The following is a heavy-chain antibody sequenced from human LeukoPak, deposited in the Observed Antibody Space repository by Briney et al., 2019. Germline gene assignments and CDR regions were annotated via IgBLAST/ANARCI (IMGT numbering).Heavy chain of an antibody. Sequence: GGSLRLSCAASGFTFSSYGMHWVRQAPGKGLEWVAVIWYDGSNKYYADSVKGRFTISRDNSKNTLYLQMNSLRAEDTAVYYCARHYRSGSYALDYWSQGTLVTVST. CDR2: IWYDGSNK. J-gene: IGHJ4*02. CDR1: GFTFSSYG. D-gene: IGHD3-10*01. V-gene: IGHV3-33*01. CDR3: ARHYRSGSYALDY.